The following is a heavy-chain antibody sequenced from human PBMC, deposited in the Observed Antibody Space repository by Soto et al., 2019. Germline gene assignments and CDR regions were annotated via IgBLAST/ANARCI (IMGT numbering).Heavy chain of an antibody. CDR2: IIPIFGTA. D-gene: IGHD1-26*01. J-gene: IGHJ6*02. CDR3: ARDRVGATPYYYYGMDV. Sequence: ASVKVSCKASGGTFSSYAISWVRQAPGQGLEWMGGIIPIFGTANYAQKFQGRVTITADESTSTAYMELSSLRSEDTAVYYCARDRVGATPYYYYGMDVWGQGTTVTVSS. CDR1: GGTFSSYA. V-gene: IGHV1-69*13.